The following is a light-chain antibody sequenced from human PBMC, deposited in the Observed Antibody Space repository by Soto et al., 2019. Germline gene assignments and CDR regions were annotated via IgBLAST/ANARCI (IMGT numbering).Light chain of an antibody. J-gene: IGLJ1*01. CDR3: CSFAGTGTQYV. V-gene: IGLV2-23*01. CDR2: EAS. CDR1: SSDVETNTL. Sequence: QSVLTQPASVSGSPGQSITITCTGTSSDVETNTLVSWFQQHPGNVPKLLIYEASKRPSGVSRRFSGSQSGNTASLTISGLQAEDEADYYCCSFAGTGTQYVFGTGTKLTVL.